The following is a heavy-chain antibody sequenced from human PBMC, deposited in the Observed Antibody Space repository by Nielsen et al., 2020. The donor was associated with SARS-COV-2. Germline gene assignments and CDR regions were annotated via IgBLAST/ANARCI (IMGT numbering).Heavy chain of an antibody. J-gene: IGHJ4*02. CDR3: ARDRGYCGGDCYSLNYFDY. D-gene: IGHD2-21*02. CDR1: GYTFTSYA. CDR2: INAGNGST. Sequence: ASVKVSCKASGYTFTSYAMHWVRQAPGQRLEWMGWINAGNGSTKYSQKFQGRVTITRDTSASTAYMELSSLRSEDTAVYYCARDRGYCGGDCYSLNYFDYWGQGTLVTVSS. V-gene: IGHV1-3*01.